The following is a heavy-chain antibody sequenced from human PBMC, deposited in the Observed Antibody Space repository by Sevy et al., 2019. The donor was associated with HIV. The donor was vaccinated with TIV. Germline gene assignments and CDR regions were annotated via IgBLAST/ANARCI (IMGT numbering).Heavy chain of an antibody. CDR1: GFTFSSYE. D-gene: IGHD4-17*01. Sequence: GGSLRLSCAASGFTFSSYEMNWVRQAPGKGLEWVSYISNSGTTKYYSDSVKGRFTISRDNARNSLYLQMHSLRAEDTAVYYCARDLPPSATTVAHFDCWGLGTLVTVSS. CDR3: ARDLPPSATTVAHFDC. J-gene: IGHJ4*02. CDR2: ISNSGTTK. V-gene: IGHV3-48*03.